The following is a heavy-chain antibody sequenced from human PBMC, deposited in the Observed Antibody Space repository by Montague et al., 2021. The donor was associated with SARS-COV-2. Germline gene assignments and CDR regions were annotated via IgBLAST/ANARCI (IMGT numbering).Heavy chain of an antibody. D-gene: IGHD2-2*01. J-gene: IGHJ6*03. Sequence: SETLSLTCAVHGSSFSGYYWNWIRQSPGKGLEWIGEINHGGSTKFSPSLKSRVTISVDTSKNQFSLKVTSMTAADTAFYYCARLGDGVVPAPTLGVGPFYSYYYMDVWGKGTTVTVSS. CDR1: GSSFSGYY. CDR3: ARLGDGVVPAPTLGVGPFYSYYYMDV. CDR2: INHGGST. V-gene: IGHV4-34*01.